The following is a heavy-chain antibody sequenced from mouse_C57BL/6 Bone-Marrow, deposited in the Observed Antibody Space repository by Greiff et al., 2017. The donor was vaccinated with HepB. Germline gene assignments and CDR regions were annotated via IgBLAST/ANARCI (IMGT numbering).Heavy chain of an antibody. D-gene: IGHD2-4*01. V-gene: IGHV1-81*01. Sequence: QVQLQQSGAELARPGASVKLSCKASGYTFTSYGISWVKQRTGQGLEWIGEIYPRSGNTYYNEKFKGKATLTADKSSSTAYMELCSLTSEDSAVFFCANYDCDGYFDVWGTGTTVTVSS. CDR2: IYPRSGNT. CDR1: GYTFTSYG. CDR3: ANYDCDGYFDV. J-gene: IGHJ1*03.